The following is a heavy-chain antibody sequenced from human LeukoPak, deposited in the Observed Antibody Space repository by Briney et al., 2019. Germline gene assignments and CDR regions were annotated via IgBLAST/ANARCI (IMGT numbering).Heavy chain of an antibody. CDR1: GFSISSGYY. D-gene: IGHD4-17*01. CDR2: IYHSGST. J-gene: IGHJ4*02. V-gene: IGHV4-38-2*01. CDR3: ARVRTTVTTDFDY. Sequence: SETLSLTCAVSGFSISSGYYWGWIRQPPGKGLEWIGMIYHSGSTSYSPSLKSRGTISVDTSKNQLSLKLTSVTAADTAVYYCARVRTTVTTDFDYWGQGTLVTVSS.